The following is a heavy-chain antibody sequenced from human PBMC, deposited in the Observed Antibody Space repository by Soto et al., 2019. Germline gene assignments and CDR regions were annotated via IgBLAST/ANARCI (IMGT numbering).Heavy chain of an antibody. CDR3: ANDQTLKVYGFWSGCYSRFDN. Sequence: QVQLVESGGGLVQPGRSLRLSCAASGFTFSNYVMHWVRQAPGKGLEWVAIISYDGSKRSFGDSLKGRFTVSRDNSENSLYLEMNSLRPEDTAVYFFANDQTLKVYGFWSGCYSRFDNWGQGTLVTVSS. CDR1: GFTFSNYV. CDR2: ISYDGSKR. J-gene: IGHJ4*02. V-gene: IGHV3-30*18. D-gene: IGHD3-3*01.